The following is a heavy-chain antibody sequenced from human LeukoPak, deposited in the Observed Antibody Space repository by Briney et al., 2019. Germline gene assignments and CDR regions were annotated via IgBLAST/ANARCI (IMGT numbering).Heavy chain of an antibody. CDR1: GGTFNSHV. J-gene: IGHJ5*02. V-gene: IGHV1-69*05. D-gene: IGHD3-10*01. CDR3: ARGDYYGSESYWHTKWFDP. CDR2: IIPVFGTA. Sequence: SVKVSCKASGGTFNSHVISWVRQAPGQGLEWMGGIIPVFGTANYAQKFQGRVTITTDESTTTAYVEMSSLRSEDTAVYYCARGDYYGSESYWHTKWFDPWGQGTLVTVSS.